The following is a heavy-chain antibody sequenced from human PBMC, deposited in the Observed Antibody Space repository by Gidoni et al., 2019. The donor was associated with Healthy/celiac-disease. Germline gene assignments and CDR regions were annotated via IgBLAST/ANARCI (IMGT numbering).Heavy chain of an antibody. J-gene: IGHJ4*02. Sequence: NPSLKSRVTISVDTSKNQFSLKLSSVPAADTAVYFCARRNSASWYYFDYWGQGTLVTVSS. D-gene: IGHD6-13*01. V-gene: IGHV4-39*01. CDR3: ARRNSASWYYFDY.